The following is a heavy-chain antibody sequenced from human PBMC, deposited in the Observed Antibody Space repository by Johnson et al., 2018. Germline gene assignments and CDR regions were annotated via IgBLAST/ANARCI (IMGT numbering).Heavy chain of an antibody. CDR1: GGTFSSYA. J-gene: IGHJ6*02. CDR2: IIPIFATG. V-gene: IGHV1-69*12. D-gene: IGHD5-24*01. Sequence: QVQLVQSGAEVKKPGSSVKVSCKASGGTFSSYAISWVLQAPGQGLEWMGGIIPIFATGNYAQKFQGRVTITADESTSTADMELSSLRSEDTAVYYCAKPNWGGDGQVRGSGYYYGMDVWGQGTTVTVSS. CDR3: AKPNWGGDGQVRGSGYYYGMDV.